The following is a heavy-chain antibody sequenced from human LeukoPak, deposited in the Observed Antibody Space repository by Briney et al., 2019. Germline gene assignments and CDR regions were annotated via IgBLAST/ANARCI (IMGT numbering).Heavy chain of an antibody. V-gene: IGHV4-59*08. D-gene: IGHD6-13*01. CDR1: GGSISSYY. CDR2: IYYSGST. J-gene: IGHJ4*02. CDR3: ASSRSSSSNFDY. Sequence: SETLSLTCTVSGGSISSYYWSWIRQPPGKGLEWIGYIYYSGSTNYNPSLKSRVTISVDTSKNQFSLKLSSVTAADTAVYYCASSRSSSSNFDYWGQGTLVTVSS.